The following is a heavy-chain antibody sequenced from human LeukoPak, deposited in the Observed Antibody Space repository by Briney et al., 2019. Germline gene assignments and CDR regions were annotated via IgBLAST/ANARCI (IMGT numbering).Heavy chain of an antibody. Sequence: SETLSLTCTVSGASVSSSTSYWSWIRQPPGKGLEWIGYIYYSGSTNYNPSLKSRVTISVDHSKNQFSLKLTSVTAADTAVYYCAKEGNDYGANSIDYWGQGTLVTVSS. J-gene: IGHJ4*02. CDR2: IYYSGST. CDR1: GASVSSSTSY. V-gene: IGHV4-61*01. CDR3: AKEGNDYGANSIDY. D-gene: IGHD4-23*01.